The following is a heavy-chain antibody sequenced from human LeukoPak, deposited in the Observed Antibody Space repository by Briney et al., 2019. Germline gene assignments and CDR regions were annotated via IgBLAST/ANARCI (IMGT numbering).Heavy chain of an antibody. D-gene: IGHD3-10*01. Sequence: SETLSLTCAVYGGSFSGYYWSWIRQPSGKGLEWIGEINHSGSTNYNPSLKSRVTISVDTSKNQFSLKVSSVTAADTAVYYCARLGGSSNYMDVWGKGTTVTISS. CDR3: ARLGGSSNYMDV. V-gene: IGHV4-34*01. CDR1: GGSFSGYY. CDR2: INHSGST. J-gene: IGHJ6*03.